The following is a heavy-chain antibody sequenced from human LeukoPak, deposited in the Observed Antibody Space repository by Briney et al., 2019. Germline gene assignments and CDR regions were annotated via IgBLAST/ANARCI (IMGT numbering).Heavy chain of an antibody. V-gene: IGHV4-4*07. CDR3: AREGEWELGTTNFDY. J-gene: IGHJ4*02. CDR2: IYTSGST. D-gene: IGHD1-26*01. Sequence: PSETLSLTCAVYGGSFSGYYWSWIRQPAGKGLEWIGRIYTSGSTNYNPSLKSRVTMSVDTSKNQFSLKLSSVTAADTAVYYCAREGEWELGTTNFDYWGQGTLVTVSS. CDR1: GGSFSGYY.